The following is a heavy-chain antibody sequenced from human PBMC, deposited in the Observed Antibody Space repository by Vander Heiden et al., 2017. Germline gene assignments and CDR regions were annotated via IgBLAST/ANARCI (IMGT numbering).Heavy chain of an antibody. CDR1: GGAISSENYY. CDR2: VSYSGST. Sequence: QLQLQESGPGLVKPSETLSLTCIVYGGAISSENYYWGWVRQTPDMGLEWIASVSYSGSTYYNPSRKSRVSISVDLSKNHFSLKVSSVTAADTAVYYCTSRGGDNSDMDVWGQGTTVTVSS. D-gene: IGHD2-21*02. J-gene: IGHJ6*02. CDR3: TSRGGDNSDMDV. V-gene: IGHV4-39*02.